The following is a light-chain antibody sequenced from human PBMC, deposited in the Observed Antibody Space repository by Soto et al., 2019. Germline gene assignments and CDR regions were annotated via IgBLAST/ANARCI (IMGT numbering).Light chain of an antibody. J-gene: IGKJ4*01. Sequence: EIVMTQSPATLSVSPGERATLSCRASQSVRSNLVWYQQKPGQPPRLLIYGASTRATGIPARFSGSGSGTEFTLIISSLQSEDFAIYVCQQYNKLPSLSLGGGTKVENK. CDR3: QQYNKLPSLS. CDR2: GAS. V-gene: IGKV3-15*01. CDR1: QSVRSN.